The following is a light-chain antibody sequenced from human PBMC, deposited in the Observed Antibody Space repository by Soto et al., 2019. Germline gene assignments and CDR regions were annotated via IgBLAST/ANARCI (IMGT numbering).Light chain of an antibody. V-gene: IGKV3-20*01. CDR1: QSVNSSY. CDR3: QQYCSSLWT. J-gene: IGKJ1*01. CDR2: GAS. Sequence: EIGLTQSQGTLSLSPGERATHPCSASQSVNSSYLAWYQQNPRQGPRLPIYGASSRATGSPDRFSGSGSGTDFNLTISRLEPEDFAVYYCQQYCSSLWTFGQGTKVEIK.